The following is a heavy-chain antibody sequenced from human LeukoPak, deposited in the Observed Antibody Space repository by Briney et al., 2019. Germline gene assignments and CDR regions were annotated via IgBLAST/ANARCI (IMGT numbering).Heavy chain of an antibody. J-gene: IGHJ4*02. CDR3: ARFNVLQFGPFDS. CDR2: ISAYTGNK. V-gene: IGHV1-18*04. CDR1: GYTFISYD. Sequence: GASVTVSCKTSGYTFISYDISWVRQAPGQGLEWMGWISAYTGNKECKENFKERVTLTTDTSTNTAYLHLRSLTSDDTAIYYCARFNVLQFGPFDSWGQGTLVTVSS. D-gene: IGHD5-24*01.